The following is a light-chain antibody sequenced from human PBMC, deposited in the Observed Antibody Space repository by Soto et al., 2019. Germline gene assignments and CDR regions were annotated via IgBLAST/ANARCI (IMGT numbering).Light chain of an antibody. CDR2: GAS. CDR1: QFFGSDY. Sequence: EIVLAQSPGTLALSPGERCTLSCRASQFFGSDYLAWYQQKPGQPPRLLIYGASRRATGIPDRFSGSGSGTDFTLTISSLEPEDFAMYYCQKYDGTGTFGQGTKVDNK. CDR3: QKYDGTGT. J-gene: IGKJ1*01. V-gene: IGKV3-20*01.